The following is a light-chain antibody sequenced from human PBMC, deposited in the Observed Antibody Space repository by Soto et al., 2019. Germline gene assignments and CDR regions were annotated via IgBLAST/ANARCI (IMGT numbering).Light chain of an antibody. J-gene: IGKJ5*01. CDR2: AAS. Sequence: RRTQSRASRSTSQEDRVTITCRASHVISSYLAWYQQIPGKAPKLLIYAASTLQSGVPSRFSGSGSGTEFTLTISLLPPDGFATYYSQQYNRYSPFAQG. V-gene: IGKV1-8*01. CDR3: QQYNRYSP. CDR1: HVISSY.